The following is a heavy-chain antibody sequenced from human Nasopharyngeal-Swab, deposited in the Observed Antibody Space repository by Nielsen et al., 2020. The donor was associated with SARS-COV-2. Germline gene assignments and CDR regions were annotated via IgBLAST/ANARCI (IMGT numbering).Heavy chain of an antibody. CDR2: VVPEDGEP. V-gene: IGHV1-24*01. CDR1: GYTLTVLP. CDR3: ASEGSGVFGVVIYAFDI. D-gene: IGHD3-3*01. J-gene: IGHJ3*02. Sequence: ASVKVSCKVSGYTLTVLPIHWVRQAPGKGLEWMGTVVPEDGEPIYAQNFQGRVTMTEDTSTYTAYLELSSLRSEDTDVYYCASEGSGVFGVVIYAFDIWGPGTLVTVSS.